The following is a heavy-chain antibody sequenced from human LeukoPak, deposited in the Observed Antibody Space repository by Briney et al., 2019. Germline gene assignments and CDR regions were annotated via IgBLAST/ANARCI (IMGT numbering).Heavy chain of an antibody. CDR2: IKQAGSEK. V-gene: IGHV3-7*01. CDR1: GLTFSSYW. CDR3: ARDRGETYGSGSHDAFDI. D-gene: IGHD3-10*01. J-gene: IGHJ3*02. Sequence: GGSLRLSCAASGLTFSSYWMSWVRQAPGEGLEWVANIKQAGSEKYYVDSVKGRFTISRDNAKNSLYLQMNSLRAEDTAVYYSARDRGETYGSGSHDAFDIWGQGTMVTVSS.